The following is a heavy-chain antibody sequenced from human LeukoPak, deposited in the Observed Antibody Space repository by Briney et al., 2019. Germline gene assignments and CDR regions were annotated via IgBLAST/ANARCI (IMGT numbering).Heavy chain of an antibody. J-gene: IGHJ4*02. D-gene: IGHD4-17*01. CDR3: ARDQISATGDY. V-gene: IGHV1-18*04. CDR1: GYTFTSYG. CDR2: ISAYNGNT. Sequence: ASVKVSCKASGYTFTSYGITWVRQAPGQGLEWMGWISAYNGNTNYAQKVQGRVTMTTDTSTSTAYMELKSLRSDDTAVHYCARDQISATGDYWGQGTLVTVSS.